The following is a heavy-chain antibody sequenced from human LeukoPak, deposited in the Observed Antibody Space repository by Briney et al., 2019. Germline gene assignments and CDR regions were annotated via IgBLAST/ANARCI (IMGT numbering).Heavy chain of an antibody. Sequence: SETLSLTCTVSGGSISSYSWSWIRQPPGKGLEWIGYIYYSGSTNYNPSLKSRVTMSLDTSKKQFSLKLISVTAADTAVYYCARVAYGSGSYYLDYWGQGTLVTVSS. J-gene: IGHJ4*02. V-gene: IGHV4-59*01. CDR3: ARVAYGSGSYYLDY. D-gene: IGHD3-10*01. CDR2: IYYSGST. CDR1: GGSISSYS.